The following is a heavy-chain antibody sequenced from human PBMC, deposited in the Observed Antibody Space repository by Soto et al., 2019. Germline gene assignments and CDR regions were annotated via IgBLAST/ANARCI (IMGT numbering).Heavy chain of an antibody. J-gene: IGHJ4*02. CDR1: GGSISSYY. CDR3: ARDGSSWRFDFDY. CDR2: IYYSGST. D-gene: IGHD6-13*01. V-gene: IGHV4-59*01. Sequence: SETLSLTCTVSGGSISSYYWSWIRQPPGKGLEWIGYIYYSGSTNYNPSLKSRVTISVDTSKNQFSLKLSSVTAADTAVYYCARDGSSWRFDFDYWGQGTLVTVSS.